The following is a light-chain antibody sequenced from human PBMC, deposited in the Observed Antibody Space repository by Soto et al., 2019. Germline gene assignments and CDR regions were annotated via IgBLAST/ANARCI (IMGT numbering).Light chain of an antibody. Sequence: EIVMTQSPATLSVSPGERVTLFCRASQSVNSRLAWYQQKPAQAPRLLIYDASTRAPGIPARFSGSGSGTEFTLTISSLQSEDFAVYYCQQYKNWPPEYTFGQGTKLEIK. CDR3: QQYKNWPPEYT. CDR1: QSVNSR. CDR2: DAS. J-gene: IGKJ2*01. V-gene: IGKV3-15*01.